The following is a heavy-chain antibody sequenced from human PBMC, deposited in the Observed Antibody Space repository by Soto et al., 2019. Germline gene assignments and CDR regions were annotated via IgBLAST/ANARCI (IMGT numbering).Heavy chain of an antibody. D-gene: IGHD3-9*01. CDR1: GYTFTSYA. J-gene: IGHJ4*02. CDR2: INAGNGNT. V-gene: IGHV1-3*01. Sequence: QVQLVQSGAEVKKPGASVKVSCKASGYTFTSYAMHWVRQAPGQRLEWMGWINAGNGNTKYSQKFQGRVTITRDTSASTAYLELSSRRSEDTAVYYCARDRRTYYDILTGYYKGGYFDYWGQGTLVTVSS. CDR3: ARDRRTYYDILTGYYKGGYFDY.